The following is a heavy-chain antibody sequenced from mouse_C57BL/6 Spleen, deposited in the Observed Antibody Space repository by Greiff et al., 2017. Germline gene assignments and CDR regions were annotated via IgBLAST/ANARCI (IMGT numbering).Heavy chain of an antibody. CDR2: IYPSDSET. Sequence: QVQLKQSGAELVRPGSSVKLSCKASGYTFTSYWMDWVKQRPGQGLEWIGNIYPSDSETHYNQKFKDKATLTVDKSSSTAYMQLSSLTSEDSAVYYCARSTGDYYAMDYWGQGTSVTVSS. D-gene: IGHD2-1*01. CDR1: GYTFTSYW. CDR3: ARSTGDYYAMDY. J-gene: IGHJ4*01. V-gene: IGHV1-61*01.